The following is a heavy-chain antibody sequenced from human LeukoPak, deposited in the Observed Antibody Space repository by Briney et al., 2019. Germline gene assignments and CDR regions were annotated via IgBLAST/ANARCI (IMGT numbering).Heavy chain of an antibody. CDR1: GFTFSDYY. CDR2: ISSSGSTI. J-gene: IGHJ4*02. Sequence: GGSLRLSCAASGFTFSDYYMSWIRQAPGKGLEWVSYISSSGSTIYYADAVKGRFTISRDNANNSLYLQMNSRRAEDTAVYYCVRIRQDYFDYWGQGTLVTVSS. CDR3: VRIRQDYFDY. V-gene: IGHV3-11*04. D-gene: IGHD3-10*01.